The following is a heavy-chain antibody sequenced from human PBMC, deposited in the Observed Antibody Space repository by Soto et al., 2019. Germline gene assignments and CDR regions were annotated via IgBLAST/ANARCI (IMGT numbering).Heavy chain of an antibody. CDR3: ARGRNGDYDY. J-gene: IGHJ4*02. V-gene: IGHV3-74*01. CDR1: GFTFSSYW. CDR2: INTDGSTT. Sequence: EVEQVESGGGLVQPGGSLRLSCVASGFTFSSYWMHWIRQAPGKGLVWVSRINTDGSTTTYADSVKGRFTISRDNAKNTLFLQMNSLRAEDTAVYYCARGRNGDYDYWGQGTLVTVSS. D-gene: IGHD4-17*01.